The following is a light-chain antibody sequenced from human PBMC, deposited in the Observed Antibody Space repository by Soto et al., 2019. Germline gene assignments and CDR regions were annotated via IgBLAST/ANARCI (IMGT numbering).Light chain of an antibody. CDR3: SSYTTSSSYF. CDR1: SSDVGGYNY. J-gene: IGLJ1*01. CDR2: EVT. V-gene: IGLV2-8*01. Sequence: QAVLTQPPSASGSPGQSVTISCTGTSSDVGGYNYVSWYQQHPGKAPKLVIYEVTKRPSGVPDRFSGSKSGNTASLTISGLQAEDEADYYCSSYTTSSSYFFGTGTKVTVL.